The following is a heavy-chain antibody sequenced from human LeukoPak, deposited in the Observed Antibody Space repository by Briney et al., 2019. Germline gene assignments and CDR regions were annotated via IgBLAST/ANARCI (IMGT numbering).Heavy chain of an antibody. V-gene: IGHV4-39*01. J-gene: IGHJ3*02. Sequence: PSETLSLTCTVSGGSISTNNYYWGWIRQPPGKGLEWIGSIYYSGSTYYNPSLKSRVTMSVDTSKNQFSLKVNSVTATDTGVYYCAKICGGDCPKAFDIWGQGTMVTVSS. CDR3: AKICGGDCPKAFDI. CDR1: GGSISTNNYY. D-gene: IGHD2-21*02. CDR2: IYYSGST.